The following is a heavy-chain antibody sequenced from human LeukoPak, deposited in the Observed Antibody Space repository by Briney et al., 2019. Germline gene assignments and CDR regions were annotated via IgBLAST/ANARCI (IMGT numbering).Heavy chain of an antibody. J-gene: IGHJ6*03. Sequence: GASVKVSCKASGYTFTSYDINWVRQATGQGLEWMGWMNPNSGNTGYAQKFQGRVTMTRNTSISTAYMELSSLRSEDTAVYYCARVPRTNGVWSYYYMDVWGKGTTVTVSS. D-gene: IGHD2-8*01. CDR1: GYTFTSYD. V-gene: IGHV1-8*01. CDR2: MNPNSGNT. CDR3: ARVPRTNGVWSYYYMDV.